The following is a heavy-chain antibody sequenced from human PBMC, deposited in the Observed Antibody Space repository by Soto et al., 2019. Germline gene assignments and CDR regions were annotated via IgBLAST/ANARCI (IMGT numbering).Heavy chain of an antibody. CDR3: AGQTFTIAAASYGRSNWFDP. CDR2: IYFTGNT. J-gene: IGHJ5*02. D-gene: IGHD6-25*01. CDR1: GGSITSSSHF. V-gene: IGHV4-39*01. Sequence: SETLSLTCSASGGSITSSSHFWGWVRQPPGKGLEWIGTIYFTGNTYYTPSLKSRLTMSIDTSKNEFSLRLNSVTAADTAVYYCAGQTFTIAAASYGRSNWFDPWGPGTLVTV.